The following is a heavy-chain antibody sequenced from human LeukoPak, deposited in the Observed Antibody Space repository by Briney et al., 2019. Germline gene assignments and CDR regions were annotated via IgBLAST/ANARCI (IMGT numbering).Heavy chain of an antibody. CDR3: ARVGGNYEGLIDY. J-gene: IGHJ4*02. V-gene: IGHV1-18*01. CDR1: GYTFTDYL. Sequence: ASVKVSCKSSGYTFTDYLIGWVRQAPGQGLDWMGWISAYNGYTNYPQSLQGRVTMTTDTSTGTAYMELRSLRFDDTAIYYCARVGGNYEGLIDYWGQGTLVTVSS. CDR2: ISAYNGYT. D-gene: IGHD1-26*01.